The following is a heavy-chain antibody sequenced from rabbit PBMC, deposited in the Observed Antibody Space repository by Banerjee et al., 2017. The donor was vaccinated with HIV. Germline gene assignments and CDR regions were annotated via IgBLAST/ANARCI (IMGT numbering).Heavy chain of an antibody. J-gene: IGHJ4*01. CDR2: IYGGSSGTT. CDR3: ARFGYTYDDSTNL. CDR1: GFSFTSSYY. Sequence: QEQLEESGGDLVKPGASLTLTCTASGFSFTSSYYMCWVRQAPGKGLEWIACIYGGSSGTTYYASWAKGRFTISKASSTTVTLQMTSLTAADTATYFCARFGYTYDDSTNLWGPGTLVTVS. D-gene: IGHD2-1*01. V-gene: IGHV1S45*01.